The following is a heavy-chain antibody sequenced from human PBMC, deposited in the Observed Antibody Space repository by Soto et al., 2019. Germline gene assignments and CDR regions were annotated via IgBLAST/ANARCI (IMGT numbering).Heavy chain of an antibody. J-gene: IGHJ6*02. CDR2: IYSGGST. V-gene: IGHV3-66*04. D-gene: IGHD5-18*01. Sequence: GGSLRLSCAASGFTVSSNYMSWVRQAPGKGLEWVSVIYSGGSTYYADSVKGRFTISRDNSKNTLFLQMNSLRAEDTAVYYCAKHHGYRSLSGMDVWGQGTTVTVSS. CDR1: GFTVSSNY. CDR3: AKHHGYRSLSGMDV.